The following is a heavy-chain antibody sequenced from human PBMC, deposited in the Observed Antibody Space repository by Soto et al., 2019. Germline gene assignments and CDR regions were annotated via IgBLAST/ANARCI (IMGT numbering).Heavy chain of an antibody. J-gene: IGHJ4*02. CDR3: ARGLGYSSPFDY. Sequence: ASVKGSCKASGYSLTGDYMHWVRHAPGQGLDWMGWINPNSGGTNYAQKFQGWVTMTRDTSISTAYMELSSLRSEDTAVYYCARGLGYSSPFDYWGQGTLVTVSS. CDR1: GYSLTGDY. D-gene: IGHD4-4*01. CDR2: INPNSGGT. V-gene: IGHV1-2*04.